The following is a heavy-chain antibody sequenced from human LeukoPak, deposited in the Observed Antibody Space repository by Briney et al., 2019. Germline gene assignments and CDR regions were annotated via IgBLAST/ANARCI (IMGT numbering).Heavy chain of an antibody. CDR2: IRTKLLGGTT. CDR3: TRDSSGWYLFDN. J-gene: IGHJ4*02. D-gene: IGHD6-19*01. Sequence: GGSLRLSCTASGFTVAEYTMGWFRQAPGKVLEWVGFIRTKLLGGTTEYAASVKGRFTISRDDSKSLAYLQMNSLKTEDNAVYYCTRDSSGWYLFDNWGQGTLVTVSS. CDR1: GFTVAEYT. V-gene: IGHV3-49*03.